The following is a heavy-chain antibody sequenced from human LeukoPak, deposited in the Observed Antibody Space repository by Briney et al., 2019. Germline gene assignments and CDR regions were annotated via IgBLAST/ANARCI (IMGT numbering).Heavy chain of an antibody. V-gene: IGHV1-8*01. D-gene: IGHD6-13*01. CDR1: GYTFTSYD. CDR2: MNPNSGNT. Sequence: ASVKVSCKASGYTFTSYDINLVRQATGQGLEWMGWMNPNSGNTGYAQKFQGRVTMTRNTSISTAYMELSSLRSEDTAVYYCARGRIAAAGRHIGGYWGQGTLVTVSS. CDR3: ARGRIAAAGRHIGGY. J-gene: IGHJ4*02.